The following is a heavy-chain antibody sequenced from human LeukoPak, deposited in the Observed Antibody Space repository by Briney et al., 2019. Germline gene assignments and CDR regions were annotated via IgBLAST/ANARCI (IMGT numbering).Heavy chain of an antibody. CDR3: AMGATHAFDI. CDR2: VYHSGST. V-gene: IGHV4-30-2*01. D-gene: IGHD1-26*01. J-gene: IGHJ3*02. Sequence: SETLSLTCAVSGGSISSGGYSWSWIRQPPGKGLEWIGYVYHSGSTYYNPSLKSRVTMSVDTSKNQFSLRLTSVTAADTAVYYCAMGATHAFDIWGQGTMLTVSS. CDR1: GGSISSGGYS.